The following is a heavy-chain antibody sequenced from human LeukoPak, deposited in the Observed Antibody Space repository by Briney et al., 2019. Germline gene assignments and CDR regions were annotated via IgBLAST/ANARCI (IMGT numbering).Heavy chain of an antibody. V-gene: IGHV3-15*01. CDR1: GFTFSNAW. CDR2: IKSKTDSGTT. Sequence: GGSLRLSCAASGFTFSNAWMSWVRQAPGRGLEWVGRIKSKTDSGTTDYAAPVKGRFTISRDDSKNTLYLQMDSLKTEDTAVYYCTTVYCSTTSCKPGTDYWGQGTLVTVSS. CDR3: TTVYCSTTSCKPGTDY. J-gene: IGHJ4*02. D-gene: IGHD2-2*01.